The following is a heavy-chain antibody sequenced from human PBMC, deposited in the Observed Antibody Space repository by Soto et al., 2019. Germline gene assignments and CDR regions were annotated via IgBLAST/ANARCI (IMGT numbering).Heavy chain of an antibody. V-gene: IGHV3-33*01. J-gene: IGHJ4*02. CDR3: ARDAGSGRIYYFDY. CDR2: IWYDGSNK. D-gene: IGHD3-10*01. Sequence: GGSLRLSCVASGFSFSSYGMHWVRQAPGKGLEWVAVIWYDGSNKYYADSVKGRFTISRDNSKNTLYLQMNSLRVEDTAVYYCARDAGSGRIYYFDYWGQGTLVTVSS. CDR1: GFSFSSYG.